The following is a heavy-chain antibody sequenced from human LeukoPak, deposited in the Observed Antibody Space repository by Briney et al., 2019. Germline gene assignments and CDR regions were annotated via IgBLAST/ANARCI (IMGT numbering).Heavy chain of an antibody. V-gene: IGHV1-69*13. D-gene: IGHD4-17*01. Sequence: ASVKVSCKTSGDTFSSYAIIWVRQAPGQGLEWMGGIIPIYGTVNYAQKFQGRVTITADEFTSTAYMELTSLTSEDTAVYYCARDRTGYGDYMNQLDPWGQGTLVTVSS. CDR3: ARDRTGYGDYMNQLDP. CDR2: IIPIYGTV. CDR1: GDTFSSYA. J-gene: IGHJ5*02.